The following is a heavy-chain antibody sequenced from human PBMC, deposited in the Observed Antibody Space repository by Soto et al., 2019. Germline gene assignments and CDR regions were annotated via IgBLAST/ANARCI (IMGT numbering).Heavy chain of an antibody. CDR3: AGERYSSSFVRSYGAFDI. V-gene: IGHV4-31*03. Sequence: QVQLQESGPGLVKPSQTLSLTCTVSGGSISSGGYYWSWIRQHPGKGLEWIGYIYYSGSTYYNPSLKSRVTISVHTSKNQCSLKLSSVTAADTAVYYCAGERYSSSFVRSYGAFDIWGQGTMVTVSS. J-gene: IGHJ3*02. CDR1: GGSISSGGYY. D-gene: IGHD6-13*01. CDR2: IYYSGST.